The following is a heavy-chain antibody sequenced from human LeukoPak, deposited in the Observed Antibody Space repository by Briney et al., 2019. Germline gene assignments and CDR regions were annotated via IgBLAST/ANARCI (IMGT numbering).Heavy chain of an antibody. CDR1: GFSFSNFW. D-gene: IGHD6-6*01. CDR2: INRDGSYT. V-gene: IGHV3-74*01. CDR3: AKGRPEYSSSSLDY. Sequence: QPGGSLRLSCAASGFSFSNFWMYWVRQAPGKGLVWVSRINRDGSYTVYADSVKGRFTISRDNSKNTLYLQMNSLRAEDTAVYYCAKGRPEYSSSSLDYWGQGTLVTVSS. J-gene: IGHJ4*02.